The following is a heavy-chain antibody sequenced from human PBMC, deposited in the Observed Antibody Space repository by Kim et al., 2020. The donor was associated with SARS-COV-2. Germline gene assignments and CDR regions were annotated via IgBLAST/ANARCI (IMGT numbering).Heavy chain of an antibody. Sequence: GGSLRLSCAASGFTFLSYGMHWVRQAPGKGLEWVAVIWYDGSNKYYADSVKGRFTISRENSKNTLYLQMNSLRAEDTAVYYSARDGPLKRNAYDIWGQG. CDR2: IWYDGSNK. V-gene: IGHV3-33*01. CDR3: ARDGPLKRNAYDI. CDR1: GFTFLSYG. J-gene: IGHJ3*02.